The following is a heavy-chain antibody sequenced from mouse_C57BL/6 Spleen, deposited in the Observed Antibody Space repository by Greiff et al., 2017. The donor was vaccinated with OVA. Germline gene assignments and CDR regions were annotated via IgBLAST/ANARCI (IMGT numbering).Heavy chain of an antibody. V-gene: IGHV1-39*01. Sequence: EVHLVESGPELVKPGASVKISCKASGYSFTDYNMNWVKQSNGKSLEWIGVINPNYGTTSYNQKFKGKATLTVDQSSSTAYMQLNSLTSEDSAVYYCARSDYYGSSYYFDYWGQGTTRTVSS. D-gene: IGHD1-1*01. J-gene: IGHJ2*01. CDR3: ARSDYYGSSYYFDY. CDR2: INPNYGTT. CDR1: GYSFTDYN.